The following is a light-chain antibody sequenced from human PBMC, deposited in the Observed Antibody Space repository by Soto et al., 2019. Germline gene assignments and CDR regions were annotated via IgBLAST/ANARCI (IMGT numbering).Light chain of an antibody. V-gene: IGKV1-5*01. CDR1: QDISSW. CDR3: QQYNSYSPLT. CDR2: DAS. J-gene: IGKJ4*01. Sequence: DIPVTQSPSSVSASVGDRVTITCWASQDISSWLAWYQQKPGKAPKLLIYDASSLESGVPSRFRGSGSGTEFTLTISSLKPDDFANYYCQQYNSYSPLTFGGGTKVDI.